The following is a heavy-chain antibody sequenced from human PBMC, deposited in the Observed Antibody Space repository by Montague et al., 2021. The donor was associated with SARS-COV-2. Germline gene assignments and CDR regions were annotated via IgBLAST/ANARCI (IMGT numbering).Heavy chain of an antibody. CDR1: GESFSGYF. CDR3: ARWEPQSMTQIGSRGKAASDY. Sequence: SETLSLTCAVYGESFSGYFWTWIRQFPGKGLEWIAEINDSETTNYNWSLKSRVTISVDASKSKFSLQLRSVSVADSAVSYCARWEPQSMTQIGSRGKAASDYWGQGTLVTVSS. V-gene: IGHV4-34*01. CDR2: INDSETT. D-gene: IGHD1-14*01. J-gene: IGHJ4*02.